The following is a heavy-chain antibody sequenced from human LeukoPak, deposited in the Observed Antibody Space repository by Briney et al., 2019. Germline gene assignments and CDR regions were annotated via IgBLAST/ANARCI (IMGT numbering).Heavy chain of an antibody. CDR3: ARARWSSTGWFLGY. J-gene: IGHJ4*02. CDR2: VNPQGSGT. Sequence: VQPGGALRLSCAASGFSISGFWMHSVRQGPGKGLVWVSRVNPQGSGTSYTDSVKGRFTISRDNAKDALHLRMDNLRVEDTAVYYCARARWSSTGWFLGYWGQGTLVTVSS. V-gene: IGHV3-74*01. D-gene: IGHD6-19*01. CDR1: GFSISGFW.